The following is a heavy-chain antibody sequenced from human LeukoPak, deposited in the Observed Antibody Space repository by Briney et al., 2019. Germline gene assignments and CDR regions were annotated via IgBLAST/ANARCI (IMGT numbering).Heavy chain of an antibody. CDR3: AKESGYYHY. J-gene: IGHJ4*02. CDR2: IYGGGDT. V-gene: IGHV3-53*01. Sequence: GGSMRLSCAASGFTVNNNYVNWVGQAPGKGLEWVSIIYGGGDTSYADSVKGRFTISRDNSKNTVYLQMNSLRAEDTAVYYCAKESGYYHYWGQGTLVTVSS. D-gene: IGHD3-3*01. CDR1: GFTVNNNY.